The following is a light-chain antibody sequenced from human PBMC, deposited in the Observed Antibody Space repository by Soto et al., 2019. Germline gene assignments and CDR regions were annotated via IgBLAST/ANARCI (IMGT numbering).Light chain of an antibody. CDR1: QSISSY. J-gene: IGKJ1*01. Sequence: DIQMTQSPSSLSPSVGDRVTITCRASQSISSYLNWYQQKPGKAPKLLIYAASSLQSGVPSRFSGSGSGTDFTLTISSLQPEDFATYYCQQSYSTPTFGQGTKV. V-gene: IGKV1-39*01. CDR2: AAS. CDR3: QQSYSTPT.